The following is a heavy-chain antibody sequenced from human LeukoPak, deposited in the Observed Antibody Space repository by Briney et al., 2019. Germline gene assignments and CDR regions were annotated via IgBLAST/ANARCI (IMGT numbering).Heavy chain of an antibody. Sequence: SETLSLTCSVSGGSISSHYWSWIRQSPGKGLEWIGYIYYTRSTNYNPSLKGRVTISVDTSKNQFSLKLNSVTAADTAVYYCAREDPRTKVPEGMDVWGQGTTVTVSS. CDR3: AREDPRTKVPEGMDV. CDR1: GGSISSHY. CDR2: IYYTRST. J-gene: IGHJ6*02. V-gene: IGHV4-59*11. D-gene: IGHD4/OR15-4a*01.